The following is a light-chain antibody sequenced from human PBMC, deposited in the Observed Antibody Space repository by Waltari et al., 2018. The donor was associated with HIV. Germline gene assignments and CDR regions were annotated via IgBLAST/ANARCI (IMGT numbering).Light chain of an antibody. V-gene: IGLV3-21*02. J-gene: IGLJ2*01. CDR3: HVWDSASDQVV. Sequence: SYVLTQPPSVSVAPGETAAMNCEGPSLGGKSVQWYRQKPGQAPMLVVFRGNDRPSGIPDRLAGSISETLVTLTISRVEAGDEADYYCHVWDSASDQVVFGGGTKLTVL. CDR2: RGN. CDR1: SLGGKS.